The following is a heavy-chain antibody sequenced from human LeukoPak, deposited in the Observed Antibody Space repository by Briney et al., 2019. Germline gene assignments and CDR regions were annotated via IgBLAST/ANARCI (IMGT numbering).Heavy chain of an antibody. D-gene: IGHD4-17*01. CDR2: IYYSGST. J-gene: IGHJ3*02. CDR3: ARTTLSWSNAFDI. V-gene: IGHV4-30-4*08. CDR1: GYSISSGYY. Sequence: SESLSLTCAVSGYSISSGYYWGWIRQPPGKGLEWIGYIYYSGSTYYNPSFKSRVTISVDTSKNQFSLKLSSVTAADTAVYYCARTTLSWSNAFDIWGQGTMVTVSS.